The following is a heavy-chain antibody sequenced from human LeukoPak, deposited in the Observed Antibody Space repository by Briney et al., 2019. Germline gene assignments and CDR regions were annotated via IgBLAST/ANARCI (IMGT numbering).Heavy chain of an antibody. D-gene: IGHD1-26*01. CDR2: INHSGST. CDR3: AINSGSYQPYYFDY. CDR1: GGSFSGYY. V-gene: IGHV4-34*01. J-gene: IGHJ4*02. Sequence: SETLSLTCADYGGSFSGYYWSWIRQPPGKGLEWIGEINHSGSTNYNPSLKSRVTISVDTSKNQFPLKLSSVTAADTAVYYCAINSGSYQPYYFDYWGQGTLVTVSS.